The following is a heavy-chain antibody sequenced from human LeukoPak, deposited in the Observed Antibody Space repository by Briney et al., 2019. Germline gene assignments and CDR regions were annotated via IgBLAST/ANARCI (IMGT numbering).Heavy chain of an antibody. CDR2: IRSSGSTI. CDR3: ARVDCSSTSCYEFDY. V-gene: IGHV3-11*04. J-gene: IGHJ4*02. D-gene: IGHD2-2*01. CDR1: GFTFSDYY. Sequence: GGSLRLSCAASGFTFSDYYMSWIRQAPGKGLEWVSYIRSSGSTIYYADSVKGRFTIPRDNAKNSLYLQMNSLRAEDTAVYYCARVDCSSTSCYEFDYWGQGTLVTVSS.